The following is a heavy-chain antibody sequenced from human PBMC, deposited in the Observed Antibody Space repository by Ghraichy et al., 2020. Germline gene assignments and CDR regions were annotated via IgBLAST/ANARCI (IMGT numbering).Heavy chain of an antibody. V-gene: IGHV3-23*01. CDR3: AKDVKLWFGEPSYGMDV. CDR1: GFTFSSYA. D-gene: IGHD3-10*01. Sequence: GGSLRLSCAASGFTFSSYAMSWVRQAPGKGLEWVSAISGSGGSTYYADSVKGRFTISRDNSKNTLYLQMNSLRAEDTAVYYCAKDVKLWFGEPSYGMDVWGQGTTVTVSS. CDR2: ISGSGGST. J-gene: IGHJ6*02.